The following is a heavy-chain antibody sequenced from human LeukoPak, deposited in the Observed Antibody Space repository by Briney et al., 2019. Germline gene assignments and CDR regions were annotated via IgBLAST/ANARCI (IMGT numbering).Heavy chain of an antibody. D-gene: IGHD4-17*01. J-gene: IGHJ4*02. CDR2: LSDSGASK. CDR1: GFTFSNYA. Sequence: GGSLRLSCAASGFTFSNYAMTWVCQAPGKGLKWVSALSDSGASKYYADSVKGRFTISRDNSKNTLYLQMNSLRADDTAVYYCASSPPTGITVSYFDYWGQGTLVTVSS. V-gene: IGHV3-23*01. CDR3: ASSPPTGITVSYFDY.